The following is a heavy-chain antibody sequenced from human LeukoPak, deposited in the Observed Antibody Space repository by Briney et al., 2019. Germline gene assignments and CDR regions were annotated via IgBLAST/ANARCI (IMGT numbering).Heavy chain of an antibody. D-gene: IGHD3-10*01. CDR3: AKASLTRLLWFGELLPGFDY. J-gene: IGHJ4*02. Sequence: GGSLRLSCAASGFTFSSYAMSWVRQAPGKGLEWASAISGSGGSTYYADSVKGRFTISSDNSKNTLYLQMNSLRAEDTAVYYCAKASLTRLLWFGELLPGFDYWGQGTLVTVSS. CDR1: GFTFSSYA. CDR2: ISGSGGST. V-gene: IGHV3-23*01.